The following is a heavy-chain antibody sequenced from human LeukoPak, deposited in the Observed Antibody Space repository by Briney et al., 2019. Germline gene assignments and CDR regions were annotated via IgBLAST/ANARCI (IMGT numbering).Heavy chain of an antibody. CDR2: IRSKAYGGTA. V-gene: IGHV3-49*03. CDR3: SREIRYFDWFQADY. J-gene: IGHJ4*02. Sequence: GGSLRLSRSASGFTFGDYSMSWFRQAPGKGLEWVGFIRSKAYGGTAEYAASVKGRFTISRDDSESIAYLQMDSLKAEDTAVYYCSREIRYFDWFQADYWGQGTLVTVSS. D-gene: IGHD3-9*01. CDR1: GFTFGDYS.